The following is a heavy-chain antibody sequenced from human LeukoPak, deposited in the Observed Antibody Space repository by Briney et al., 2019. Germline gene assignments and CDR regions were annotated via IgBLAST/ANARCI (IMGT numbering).Heavy chain of an antibody. CDR2: IIPLFGTA. J-gene: IGHJ6*03. D-gene: IGHD2-2*01. V-gene: IGHV1-69*05. CDR3: ARARLVVPAAMLEYYMDV. Sequence: SVKVSCKASGGTFSSYAISWVRQAPGQGLEWMGGIIPLFGTANYAQKFQGRVTITTDESTSTAYMELSSLRSEDTAVYYCARARLVVPAAMLEYYMDVWGKGTTVTVSS. CDR1: GGTFSSYA.